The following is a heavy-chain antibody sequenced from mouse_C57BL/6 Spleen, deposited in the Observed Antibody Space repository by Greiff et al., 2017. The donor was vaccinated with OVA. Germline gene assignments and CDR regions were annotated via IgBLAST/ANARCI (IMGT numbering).Heavy chain of an antibody. CDR1: GYTFTSYG. Sequence: QVQLQQSGAELARPGASVKLSCKASGYTFTSYGISWVKQRPGQGLEWIGEIYPRSGNTYYNEKFKGKATLTADKSSSTAYMELRSLTSEDSAVYFCARKKLNWDPDYWGQGTTLTVSS. J-gene: IGHJ2*01. CDR3: ARKKLNWDPDY. CDR2: IYPRSGNT. V-gene: IGHV1-81*01. D-gene: IGHD4-1*02.